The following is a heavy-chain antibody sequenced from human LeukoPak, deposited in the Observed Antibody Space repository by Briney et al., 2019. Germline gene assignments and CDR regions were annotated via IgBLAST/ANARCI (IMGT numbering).Heavy chain of an antibody. J-gene: IGHJ4*02. CDR1: GFTFSSYD. CDR2: IGTAGDT. V-gene: IGHV3-13*04. Sequence: GGSLRLSCAASGFTFSSYDMHWVRHATGKGLEWVSAIGTAGDTYYPGSVKGRFTITRENAKNSLYLQMNSLRAGDTAVYYCARASRYFDWLISDWGQGTLVTVSS. CDR3: ARASRYFDWLISD. D-gene: IGHD3-9*01.